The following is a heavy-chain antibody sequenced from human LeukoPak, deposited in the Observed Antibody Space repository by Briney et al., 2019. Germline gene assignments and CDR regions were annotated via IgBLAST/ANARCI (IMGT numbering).Heavy chain of an antibody. CDR1: GGSISSSTYY. D-gene: IGHD6-6*01. CDR2: INYSGNT. CDR3: AGPSISSSTYDY. Sequence: SETLSLTCTVSGGSISSSTYYWGWIRQPPGKGLEWIGSINYSGNTYYNPSLKSRVTISVDTSKNQFSLRLSSVTAADTAVYYCAGPSISSSTYDYWGQGTLVTVSS. V-gene: IGHV4-39*01. J-gene: IGHJ4*02.